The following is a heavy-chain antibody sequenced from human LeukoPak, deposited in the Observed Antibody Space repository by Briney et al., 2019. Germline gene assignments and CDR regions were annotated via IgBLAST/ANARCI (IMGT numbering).Heavy chain of an antibody. D-gene: IGHD5-12*01. J-gene: IGHJ4*02. V-gene: IGHV1-18*04. Sequence: GASVKVSCKASGYTFTGYYMHWVRQAPGQGLEWMGWISGYNGNTNYAQKLQGRVTMTTDTSTSTAYMELRSLRSDDTAVYYCARESTPYGGYAYYFDYWGQGTLVTVSS. CDR3: ARESTPYGGYAYYFDY. CDR2: ISGYNGNT. CDR1: GYTFTGYY.